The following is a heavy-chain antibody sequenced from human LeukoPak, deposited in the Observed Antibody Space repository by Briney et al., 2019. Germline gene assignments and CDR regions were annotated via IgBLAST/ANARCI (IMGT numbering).Heavy chain of an antibody. CDR1: GDSISSYY. Sequence: SETLSLTCTVSGDSISSYYWSWIRQPPGKGLEWIGYIHYSGSTNSNPSLKSRVTISVDTSKNQFSLKLSSVTAADTAVYYCARGNGDYPYYFHYWGQGTLVTV. J-gene: IGHJ4*02. CDR2: IHYSGST. V-gene: IGHV4-59*01. D-gene: IGHD4-17*01. CDR3: ARGNGDYPYYFHY.